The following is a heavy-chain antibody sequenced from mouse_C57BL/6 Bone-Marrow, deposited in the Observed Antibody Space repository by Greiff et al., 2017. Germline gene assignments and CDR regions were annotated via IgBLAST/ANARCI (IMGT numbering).Heavy chain of an antibody. CDR1: GFNIKDYY. CDR3: ARGTVVATRVDY. CDR2: IDPEDGET. Sequence: VQLKESGAELVKPGASVKLSCTASGFNIKDYYMHWVKQRTEQGLEWIGRIDPEDGETKYAPKFPGKATITADTSSNTAYLQLSSLTSEDTAVYYCARGTVVATRVDYWGQGTTLTVSS. D-gene: IGHD1-1*01. J-gene: IGHJ2*01. V-gene: IGHV14-2*01.